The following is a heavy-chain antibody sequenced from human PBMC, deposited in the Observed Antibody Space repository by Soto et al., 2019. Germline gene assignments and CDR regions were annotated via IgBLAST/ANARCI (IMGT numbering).Heavy chain of an antibody. D-gene: IGHD6-13*01. Sequence: EVPLVESGGGLVQPGGSLRLSCVDSRFTFSSYWMSWVRQAPVKGLEWVGNIKQDGSEENYADSVKGRFTISRDNAKNSMYLQMNSLRVEDTAVYYCARIAASGRGWDVWGQGTTVVVSS. CDR3: ARIAASGRGWDV. CDR2: IKQDGSEE. J-gene: IGHJ6*02. V-gene: IGHV3-7*01. CDR1: RFTFSSYW.